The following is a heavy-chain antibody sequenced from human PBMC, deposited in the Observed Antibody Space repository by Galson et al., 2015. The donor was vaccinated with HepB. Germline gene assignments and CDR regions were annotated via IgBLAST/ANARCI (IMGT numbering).Heavy chain of an antibody. Sequence: SLRLSCAASGFTFSSLALGWVRQAPGKGLEWVSLITIDGDGTFYADSVKGRFTISRDNSMNTVDLQMSSLRVEDTALYYCAKWAPYGAREGGFDCWGQGTLVTVSS. D-gene: IGHD4/OR15-4a*01. CDR3: AKWAPYGAREGGFDC. CDR2: ITIDGDGT. V-gene: IGHV3-23*01. CDR1: GFTFSSLA. J-gene: IGHJ4*02.